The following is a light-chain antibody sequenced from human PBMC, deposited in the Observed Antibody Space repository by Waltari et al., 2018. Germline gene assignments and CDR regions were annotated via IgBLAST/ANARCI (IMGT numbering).Light chain of an antibody. J-gene: IGKJ1*01. Sequence: DIVMTQTPLSLSVTPGQPAPISYKSSQSLLHSDVQTYLFWYLQKPGQPPQLLIYGVSNRFSGVPARFSGSGSGTEFTLKISRVEAEDVGVYYCMQSVQRAWTFGQGTKVEIK. CDR1: QSLLHSDVQTY. V-gene: IGKV2D-29*01. CDR3: MQSVQRAWT. CDR2: GVS.